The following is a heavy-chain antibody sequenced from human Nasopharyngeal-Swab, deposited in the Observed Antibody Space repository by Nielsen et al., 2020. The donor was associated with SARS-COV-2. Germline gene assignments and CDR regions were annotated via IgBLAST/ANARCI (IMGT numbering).Heavy chain of an antibody. D-gene: IGHD1-26*01. CDR3: ARSVGSFYGQGAFDI. V-gene: IGHV3-74*01. J-gene: IGHJ3*02. Sequence: GGSLRLSCAASGFTFSSYWMPWVRQPPGKGLQWVSRINTDGTTTNYADSVRGRFTISRDNAKNTPYLQMNSLETEDTGVYYCARSVGSFYGQGAFDIWGQGTMVTVSS. CDR2: INTDGTTT. CDR1: GFTFSSYW.